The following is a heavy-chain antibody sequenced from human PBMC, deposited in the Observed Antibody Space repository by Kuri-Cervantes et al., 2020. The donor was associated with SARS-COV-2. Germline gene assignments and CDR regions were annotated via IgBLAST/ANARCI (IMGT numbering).Heavy chain of an antibody. J-gene: IGHJ4*02. CDR1: GFTFSSYD. Sequence: GESLKISCAASGFTFSSYDMHWVRQATGKGLEWVSAIGTAGDTYYPGSVKGRFTISRENAKNSLYLQMNSLRAEDTAVYYCAKDLYSSSLDGYLDYWGQGTLVTVSS. D-gene: IGHD6-6*01. CDR2: IGTAGDT. CDR3: AKDLYSSSLDGYLDY. V-gene: IGHV3-13*01.